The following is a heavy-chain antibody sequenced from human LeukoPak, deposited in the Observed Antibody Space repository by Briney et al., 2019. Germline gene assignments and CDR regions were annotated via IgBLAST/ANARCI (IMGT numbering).Heavy chain of an antibody. J-gene: IGHJ4*02. Sequence: PSETLSLTCTVSGGSISSYYWSWIRQPPGKGLEWIGYIYYSGSTNYNPSLKNRVTISVDTSKNQFSLKLSSVTAADTAVYYCARLWGYCSGGSCYFDYWGQGTLVTVSS. CDR3: ARLWGYCSGGSCYFDY. CDR2: IYYSGST. CDR1: GGSISSYY. V-gene: IGHV4-59*08. D-gene: IGHD2-15*01.